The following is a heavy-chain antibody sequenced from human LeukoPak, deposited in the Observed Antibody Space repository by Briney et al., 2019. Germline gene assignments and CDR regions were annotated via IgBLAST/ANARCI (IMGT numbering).Heavy chain of an antibody. CDR1: GFTFSSYA. CDR2: ISGSGGST. CDR3: ADLQHIAAAGMAGKYWRPLDY. D-gene: IGHD6-13*01. V-gene: IGHV3-23*01. J-gene: IGHJ4*02. Sequence: GGSLRLSCAASGFTFSSYAMSWVRQAPGKGLEWVSAISGSGGSTYYADSVKGRFTISRDNSKNTLYLQMNSLRAEDTAVYYCADLQHIAAAGMAGKYWRPLDYWGQGTLVTVSS.